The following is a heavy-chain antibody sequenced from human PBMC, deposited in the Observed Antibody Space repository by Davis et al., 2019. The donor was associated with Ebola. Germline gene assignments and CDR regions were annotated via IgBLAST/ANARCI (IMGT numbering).Heavy chain of an antibody. CDR3: TRHCISVSCYHYGLDV. D-gene: IGHD2-2*01. CDR1: GFTISSNH. CDR2: FYITGST. V-gene: IGHV3-66*04. Sequence: GGSLRLSCAASGFTISSNHMSWVRQAPGKGLEWVSSFYITGSTYYAASVRGRFSISRDTSKNTLHLQMNSLRAKDTAIYYCTRHCISVSCYHYGLDVWGHGTTVTVSS. J-gene: IGHJ6*02.